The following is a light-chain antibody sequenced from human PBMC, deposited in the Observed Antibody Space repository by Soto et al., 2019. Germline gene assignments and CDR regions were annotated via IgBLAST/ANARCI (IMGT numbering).Light chain of an antibody. CDR1: SSDVGGYNY. CDR3: TSSTSTGPYV. CDR2: EVS. V-gene: IGLV2-14*01. J-gene: IGLJ1*01. Sequence: QSVLTQPASVSGSPGQSITISCTGTSSDVGGYNYVSWYQQHPGKAPKLMIYEVSNRPSGVSNRFSGSKSGNTASLTISGLQVEDGADYYSTSSTSTGPYVFGTGTKLTAL.